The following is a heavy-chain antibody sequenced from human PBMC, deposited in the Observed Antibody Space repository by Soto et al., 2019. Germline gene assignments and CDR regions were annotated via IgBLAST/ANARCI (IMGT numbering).Heavy chain of an antibody. D-gene: IGHD3-10*01. J-gene: IGHJ4*02. V-gene: IGHV4-59*01. CDR3: ARALRGDY. CDR1: GGTFTNFY. Sequence: QVQLQESGPGLVKPSETLSLTCTVSGGTFTNFYWCWVRQPPGKGLEWIGYIYYNGNTNYNPSLKGRVSMSVDTAKNQFSLDLTSVTAADTAVYSCARALRGDYWGQGSLVIVSS. CDR2: IYYNGNT.